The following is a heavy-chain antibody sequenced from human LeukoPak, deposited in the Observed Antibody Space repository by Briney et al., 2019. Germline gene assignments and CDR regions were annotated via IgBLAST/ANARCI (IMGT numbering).Heavy chain of an antibody. CDR3: ARVNYGSATKEDY. Sequence: TLSLTCTVSGGSISSGDYYWSWIRQPPGKGLEWIGYIYYSGSAYYNPSLKSRVTISVDTSENQFSLKLSSVTAADTAVYYCARVNYGSATKEDYWGQGTLVTVSS. CDR2: IYYSGSA. J-gene: IGHJ4*02. D-gene: IGHD3-10*01. V-gene: IGHV4-30-4*01. CDR1: GGSISSGDYY.